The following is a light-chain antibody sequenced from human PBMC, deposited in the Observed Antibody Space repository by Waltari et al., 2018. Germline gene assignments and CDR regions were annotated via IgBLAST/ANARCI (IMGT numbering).Light chain of an antibody. CDR3: QQYGTSPRT. CDR2: GAS. Sequence: EIVLTQSPGTLSLSPGERASLSCRTSQSVSSNYLAWYQQRPGQAPRLLIYGASSRAIGIPERFSGSGSGTDFTLTISRLEPEDFAVYYCQQYGTSPRTFGQGTKVEIK. J-gene: IGKJ1*01. CDR1: QSVSSNY. V-gene: IGKV3-20*01.